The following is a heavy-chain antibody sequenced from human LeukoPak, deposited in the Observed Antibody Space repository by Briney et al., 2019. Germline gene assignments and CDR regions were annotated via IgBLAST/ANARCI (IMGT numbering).Heavy chain of an antibody. CDR3: ARAGRENLNWRYYIDF. CDR1: GGTFSSYA. V-gene: IGHV1-69*05. D-gene: IGHD1-1*01. Sequence: ASVKVSCKASGGTFSSYAISWVRQAPGQGLEWMGGIIPIFGTANYAQKFQGRVTITTDESTSTAYMELSSLRSEDTAVYYCARAGRENLNWRYYIDFWGQGILVTVSS. CDR2: IIPIFGTA. J-gene: IGHJ4*02.